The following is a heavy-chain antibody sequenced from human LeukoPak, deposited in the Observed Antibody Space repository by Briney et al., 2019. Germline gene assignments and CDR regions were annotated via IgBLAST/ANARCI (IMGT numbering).Heavy chain of an antibody. V-gene: IGHV1-24*01. D-gene: IGHD3-22*01. J-gene: IGHJ4*02. Sequence: ASVTVSCKASGYTFTSYYMHWVRQAPGKGLEWMGGFDPEDGETIYAQKFQGRVTMTEDTSTDTAYMELSSLRSEDTAVYYCATLFPTYDSDYWGQGTLVTVSS. CDR3: ATLFPTYDSDY. CDR1: GYTFTSYY. CDR2: FDPEDGET.